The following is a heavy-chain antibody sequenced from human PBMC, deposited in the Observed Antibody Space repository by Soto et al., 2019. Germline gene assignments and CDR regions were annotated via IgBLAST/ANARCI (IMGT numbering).Heavy chain of an antibody. J-gene: IGHJ5*02. Sequence: GGSLRLSCAASGFTFDDYVMHWVRQAPGKGLEWVSGISWNSGSIGYADSVKGRFTISRDNAKNSLYLQMNSLRAEDTALYYCAKDLRRFGEPRWGWFDPWGQGTLVTVSS. D-gene: IGHD3-10*01. CDR1: GFTFDDYV. CDR3: AKDLRRFGEPRWGWFDP. CDR2: ISWNSGSI. V-gene: IGHV3-9*01.